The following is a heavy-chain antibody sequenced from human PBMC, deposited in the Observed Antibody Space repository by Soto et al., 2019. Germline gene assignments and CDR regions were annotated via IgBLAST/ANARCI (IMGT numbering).Heavy chain of an antibody. CDR3: ARVMRGSGWYWGIGYYYGMDV. Sequence: QVQLQESGPGLVKPSETLSLTCTVSGGSISSYYWSWIRQPPGKGLEWIGYIYYSGSTNYNPSLKSRVTISVDTSNNQFSLELGSGPAADTAVYYCARVMRGSGWYWGIGYYYGMDVWGQGTMVNVSS. CDR2: IYYSGST. CDR1: GGSISSYY. V-gene: IGHV4-59*01. D-gene: IGHD6-19*01. J-gene: IGHJ6*02.